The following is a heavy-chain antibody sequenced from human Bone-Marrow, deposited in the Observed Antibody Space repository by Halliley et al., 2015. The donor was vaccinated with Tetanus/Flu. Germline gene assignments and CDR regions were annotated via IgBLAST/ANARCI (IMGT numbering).Heavy chain of an antibody. CDR3: AGRKNYDSSGVSDAFDV. D-gene: IGHD3-22*01. Sequence: QLVQSGAEVKKPGSSVKVSCKTSGGTSGGTFSTYAVSWVRQAPGQGLEWMGGIIPIFGTAKYAQKVQGRVTIATDKSTSPAYMEVTSLISGDPAVYFCAGRKNYDSSGVSDAFDVWGQATMVSLSS. J-gene: IGHJ3*01. CDR1: GGTFSTYA. V-gene: IGHV1-69*06. CDR2: IIPIFGTA.